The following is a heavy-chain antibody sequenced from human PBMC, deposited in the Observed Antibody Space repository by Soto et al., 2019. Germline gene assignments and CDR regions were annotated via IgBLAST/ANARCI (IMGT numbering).Heavy chain of an antibody. D-gene: IGHD3-16*01. Sequence: GSLRLSCAASGFSFSDYYMTWIRQAPGKGLEWVSHISSSGNIYYGDSVRGRFTISRDNAKKSVYLQMNSLRVEDTAIYYCARTWIRFGPNDYWGQGAPVTVSS. CDR3: ARTWIRFGPNDY. J-gene: IGHJ4*02. CDR1: GFSFSDYY. CDR2: ISSSGNI. V-gene: IGHV3-11*04.